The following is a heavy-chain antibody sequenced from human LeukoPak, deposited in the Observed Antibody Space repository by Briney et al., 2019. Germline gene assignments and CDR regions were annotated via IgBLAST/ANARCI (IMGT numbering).Heavy chain of an antibody. V-gene: IGHV1-8*02. J-gene: IGHJ6*03. CDR2: MNPNSGNT. Sequence: ASVKVSCKASGYTFTGYYMHWVRQATGQGLEWMGWMNPNSGNTGYAQKFQGRVTMTRNTSISTAYMELSSLRSEDTAVYYCARGTVTRFLNYYYYYYMDVWGKGTTVTVSS. D-gene: IGHD4-11*01. CDR1: GYTFTGYY. CDR3: ARGTVTRFLNYYYYYYMDV.